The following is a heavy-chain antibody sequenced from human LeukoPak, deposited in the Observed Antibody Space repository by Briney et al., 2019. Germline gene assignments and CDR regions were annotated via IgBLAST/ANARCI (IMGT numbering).Heavy chain of an antibody. J-gene: IGHJ5*02. V-gene: IGHV4-34*01. CDR1: GESFDGFY. D-gene: IGHD1-1*01. Sequence: SETLSLTCAVYGESFDGFYWNWIRQSPGKGLEWLGEVNYIGRSDYNPALESRLAISADASKRQFSLKLTSVTAADTAVYYCATRLTTSRLATATTWFDPWGQGTLVSVSS. CDR2: VNYIGRS. CDR3: ATRLTTSRLATATTWFDP.